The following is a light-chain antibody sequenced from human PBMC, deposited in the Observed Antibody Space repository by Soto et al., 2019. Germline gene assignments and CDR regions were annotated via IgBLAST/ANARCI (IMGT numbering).Light chain of an antibody. CDR2: DAS. CDR3: QQYNSYSSST. J-gene: IGKJ2*01. CDR1: QSISSW. Sequence: DIQMTQSPSTLSASVGDRVTITCRASQSISSWLAWYQQKPGKDPKVLIYDASSLESGVPSRFSGSGSGTEFTLTISSLQPDDFATYYCQQYNSYSSSTFGQGTKLEIK. V-gene: IGKV1-5*01.